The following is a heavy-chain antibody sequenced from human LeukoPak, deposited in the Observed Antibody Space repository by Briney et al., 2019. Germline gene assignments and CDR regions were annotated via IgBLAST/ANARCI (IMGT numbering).Heavy chain of an antibody. J-gene: IGHJ4*02. D-gene: IGHD5-18*01. Sequence: GGSLRLSCAASGFTFSSFAMNWVRQAPGKGLEWVSIISGSGDTTHYTDSVKGRFTVSRDNSKNTLYLQMNSLRAEDTAVYYCAKDDAWIQFGSWGRGTRVTVSS. CDR1: GFTFSSFA. CDR3: AKDDAWIQFGS. V-gene: IGHV3-23*01. CDR2: ISGSGDTT.